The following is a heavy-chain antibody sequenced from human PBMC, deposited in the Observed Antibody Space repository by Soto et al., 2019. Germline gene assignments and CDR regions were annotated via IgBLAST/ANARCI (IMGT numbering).Heavy chain of an antibody. CDR3: ARDQDDYGDSVLGDSYYYHSYGLDV. D-gene: IGHD4-17*01. CDR1: GFTFSNYA. Sequence: QLLESGGGLVPPGGSLRLSCAASGFTFSNYAMSWVRQAPGKGLEWVAGISGSDGRTFHADPVKGRFTISRDNSRNTLYLQMSRLRAQDTAVYYCARDQDDYGDSVLGDSYYYHSYGLDVWGQGSTVTVSS. CDR2: ISGSDGRT. V-gene: IGHV3-23*01. J-gene: IGHJ6*02.